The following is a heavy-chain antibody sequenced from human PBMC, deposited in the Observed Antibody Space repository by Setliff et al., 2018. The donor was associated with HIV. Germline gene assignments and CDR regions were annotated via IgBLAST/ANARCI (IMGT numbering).Heavy chain of an antibody. Sequence: WIRQAPGKGLEWVAVIWYDGSNKYYADSVKGRFTISGDKSKNTLYLQKNSLRAEDTAVYYCARLAYYDFWNGYSYYMDVWGKGTTVTVSS. CDR3: ARLAYYDFWNGYSYYMDV. CDR2: IWYDGSNK. J-gene: IGHJ6*03. D-gene: IGHD3-3*01. V-gene: IGHV3-33*01.